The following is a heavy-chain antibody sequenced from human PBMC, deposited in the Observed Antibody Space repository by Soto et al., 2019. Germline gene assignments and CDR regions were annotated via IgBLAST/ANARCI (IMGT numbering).Heavy chain of an antibody. CDR1: GYTFTSYY. J-gene: IGHJ4*02. D-gene: IGHD6-13*01. Sequence: ASVKVSCKASGYTFTSYYIHWVRQAPGQGLEWMGIVNPSGGSTSYAQKFQGRVTMTRDTPTSTVYMELSSLRSEDTAVYYCARDPVIAAAGTPFDYWGQGTLVTVSS. CDR2: VNPSGGST. CDR3: ARDPVIAAAGTPFDY. V-gene: IGHV1-46*01.